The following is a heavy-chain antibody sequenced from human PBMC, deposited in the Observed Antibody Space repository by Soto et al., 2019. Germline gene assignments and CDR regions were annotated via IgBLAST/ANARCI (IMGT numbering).Heavy chain of an antibody. CDR2: LSPYSGET. CDR1: GYTFRNHG. D-gene: IGHD2-8*02. V-gene: IGHV1-18*01. Sequence: QVQLVQSGPEGKKPGASLKVSCKASGYTFRNHGITWVRQAPGQGLEWVGWLSPYSGETNYVQKFQDRVTVTQDTSTSTVYVELRGLRSDDTAVFYCARASRGVYCTADSCYSDFWGQGTLVTVSS. J-gene: IGHJ4*02. CDR3: ARASRGVYCTADSCYSDF.